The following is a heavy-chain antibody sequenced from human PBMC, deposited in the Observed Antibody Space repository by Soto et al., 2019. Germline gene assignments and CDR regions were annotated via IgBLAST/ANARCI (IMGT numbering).Heavy chain of an antibody. D-gene: IGHD3-9*01. CDR1: GFTFSSYA. CDR3: AKEGYDILTGYSYNWFDP. V-gene: IGHV3-23*01. Sequence: PWGSLRLSCAASGFTFSSYAMSWVRQAPGKGLEWVSAISGSGGSTYYADSVKGRFTISRDNSKNTLYLQMNSLRAEDTAVYYCAKEGYDILTGYSYNWFDPWGQGTLVTVSS. CDR2: ISGSGGST. J-gene: IGHJ5*02.